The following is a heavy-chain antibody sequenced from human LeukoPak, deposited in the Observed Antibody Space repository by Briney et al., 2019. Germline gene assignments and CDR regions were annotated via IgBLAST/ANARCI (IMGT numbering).Heavy chain of an antibody. V-gene: IGHV3-53*01. J-gene: IGHJ4*02. CDR2: LYDDGAT. CDR3: ARELLYHYYEY. CDR1: GFTVSSSF. D-gene: IGHD2-15*01. Sequence: GGSLRLSCAPSGFTVSSSFIRWVRQAAGEGLEWVTFLYDDGATKSADSVKGPFTLSRDNSENSLFLQMNSLRSEDTAVYYCARELLYHYYEYWAQGTLVTVSS.